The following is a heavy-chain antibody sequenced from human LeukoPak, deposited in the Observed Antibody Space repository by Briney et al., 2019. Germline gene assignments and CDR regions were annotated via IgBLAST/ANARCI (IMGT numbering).Heavy chain of an antibody. J-gene: IGHJ3*01. CDR3: ASRGYYERVQAV. Sequence: KPSETLSLTCTVSGGSISSSSYYWGWIRQPPGKGLEWIGSIYYSGSTYYNPSLKSRVTISVDTSKNQFSLKLSSVTAADTSVYYCASRGYYERVQAVWGQETMVTVSS. D-gene: IGHD3-22*01. CDR2: IYYSGST. CDR1: GGSISSSSYY. V-gene: IGHV4-39*01.